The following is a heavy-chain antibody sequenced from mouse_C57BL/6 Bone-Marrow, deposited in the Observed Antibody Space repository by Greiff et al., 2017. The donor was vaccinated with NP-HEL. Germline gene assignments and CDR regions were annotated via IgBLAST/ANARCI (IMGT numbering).Heavy chain of an antibody. D-gene: IGHD1-3*01. CDR2: IDPSDSYT. CDR3: GRKLYWDFDV. V-gene: IGHV1-69*01. Sequence: QVQLQQPGAELVMPGASVKLSCKASGYPFPSSSMPWVKQRPGQGLEWIGEIDPSDSYTNYNQKFKGKSTLTVDKSSSTAYMQLSSLTSEDSAGYYCGRKLYWDFDVWGTGTTVTVSS. J-gene: IGHJ1*03. CDR1: GYPFPSSS.